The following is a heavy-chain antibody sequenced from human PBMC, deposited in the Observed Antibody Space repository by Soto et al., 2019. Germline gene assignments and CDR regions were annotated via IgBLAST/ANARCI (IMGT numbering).Heavy chain of an antibody. D-gene: IGHD6-19*01. J-gene: IGHJ3*02. V-gene: IGHV5-51*01. CDR3: ARQWLVNACDT. CDR1: GYSFTSYW. CDR2: IYPCDSDT. Sequence: VESLQISCKGSGYSFTSYWIGWVRQMPWKGLEWMGIIYPCDSDTRYSPSFQGQVTISADKSISTAYLQWSSLKASDTAMYYCARQWLVNACDTWGKGTMVSVSS.